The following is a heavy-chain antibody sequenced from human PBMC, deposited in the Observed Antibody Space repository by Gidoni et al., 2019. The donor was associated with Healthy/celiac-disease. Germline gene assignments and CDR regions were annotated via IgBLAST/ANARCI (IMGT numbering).Heavy chain of an antibody. CDR2: ISGSGGST. CDR3: AKDELYGSGSYPH. CDR1: GFTFSSYA. Sequence: EVQLLESGGGLVQPVGSLRLPCSASGFTFSSYAMSWVRQAPGKGLEWVSAISGSGGSTYYADAVKGRFTISRDNSKNTLYLQMNSLRDEDTAVYYCAKDELYGSGSYPHWGQGTLVTVSS. D-gene: IGHD3-10*01. V-gene: IGHV3-23*01. J-gene: IGHJ4*02.